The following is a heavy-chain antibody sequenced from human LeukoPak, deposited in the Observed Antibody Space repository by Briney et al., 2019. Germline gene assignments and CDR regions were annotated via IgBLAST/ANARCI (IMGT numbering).Heavy chain of an antibody. V-gene: IGHV3-9*01. CDR1: GFTFDDYA. Sequence: PGRSLRLSCAASGFTFDDYAMHWVRQAPGKGLEWVSGISWNSGSIGYADSVKGRFTISRDNAKNSLYLQMNSLRAEDTALYYCAKEGYSSSWYSVYYGMDVWGQGITVTVSS. CDR2: ISWNSGSI. CDR3: AKEGYSSSWYSVYYGMDV. D-gene: IGHD6-13*01. J-gene: IGHJ6*02.